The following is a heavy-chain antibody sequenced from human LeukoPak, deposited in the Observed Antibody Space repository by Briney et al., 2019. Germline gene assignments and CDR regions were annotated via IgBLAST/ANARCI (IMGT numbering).Heavy chain of an antibody. Sequence: SETLSLTCAVYGGSVSGYYWSWIRQPPGKGLEWIGEISHRGRTNYNPSLKGRVTMSVDTPKNQFALKVNSVTAADTAVYYCARIPLYFLEPFDYWCQGILVTVSS. CDR1: GGSVSGYY. V-gene: IGHV4-34*01. CDR2: ISHRGRT. D-gene: IGHD3-3*01. J-gene: IGHJ4*02. CDR3: ARIPLYFLEPFDY.